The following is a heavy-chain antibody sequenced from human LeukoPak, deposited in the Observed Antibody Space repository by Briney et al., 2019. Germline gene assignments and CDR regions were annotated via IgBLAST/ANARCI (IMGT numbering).Heavy chain of an antibody. J-gene: IGHJ4*02. CDR1: GFTFSDYY. CDR3: AKDTEGSGVFDY. V-gene: IGHV3-11*01. CDR2: ISSSGSTI. D-gene: IGHD3-10*01. Sequence: GGSLRLSCAASGFTFSDYYMSWIRQAPGKGLEWVSYISSSGSTIYYADSVKGRFTISRDNSKNTLYLQMNSLRAEDTAVYYCAKDTEGSGVFDYWGQGTLVTVSS.